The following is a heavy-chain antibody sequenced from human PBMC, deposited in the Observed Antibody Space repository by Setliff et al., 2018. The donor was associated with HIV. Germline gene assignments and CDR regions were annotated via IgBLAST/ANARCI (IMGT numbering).Heavy chain of an antibody. J-gene: IGHJ6*02. CDR3: ARATVTVDFYYYGLDV. V-gene: IGHV4-34*01. Sequence: PSETLSLTCAVYGGSFSDYYWSWIRQPPGKGLEWIGEINHSGSTNYNPSLKSRVTISVDTSKNQFSLKLSSVTAADKAVYYCARATVTVDFYYYGLDVWGQGTTVTVSS. CDR1: GGSFSDYY. D-gene: IGHD4-17*01. CDR2: INHSGST.